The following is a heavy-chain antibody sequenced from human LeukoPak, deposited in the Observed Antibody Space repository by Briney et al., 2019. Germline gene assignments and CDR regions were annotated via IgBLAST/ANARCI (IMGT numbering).Heavy chain of an antibody. CDR2: IYYSGGT. D-gene: IGHD5-24*01. Sequence: SETLSLTCTASGGSISSSSYYWGWIRQPPGKGLEWIGSIYYSGGTYYNPSLKSRVTISVDTSKNQFSLKLSSVTAADTAVYYCARHDGYNNYFDYWGQGTLVTVSS. V-gene: IGHV4-39*01. J-gene: IGHJ4*02. CDR3: ARHDGYNNYFDY. CDR1: GGSISSSSYY.